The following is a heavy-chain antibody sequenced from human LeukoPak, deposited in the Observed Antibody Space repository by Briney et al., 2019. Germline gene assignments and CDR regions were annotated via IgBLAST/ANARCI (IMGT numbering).Heavy chain of an antibody. Sequence: PSETLSLTCAVYGGSFSGYYWSWIRQPPGKGLEWIGEINHSGSTNYNPSLKSRVTISVDTSKNQFSLKLSSVTAADTAVYYCASFWGLAAAGLRWGQGTLVTVSS. CDR2: INHSGST. V-gene: IGHV4-34*01. CDR3: ASFWGLAAAGLR. J-gene: IGHJ4*02. D-gene: IGHD6-13*01. CDR1: GGSFSGYY.